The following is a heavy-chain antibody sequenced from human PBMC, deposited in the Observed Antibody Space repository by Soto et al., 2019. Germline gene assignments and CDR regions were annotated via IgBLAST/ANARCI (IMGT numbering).Heavy chain of an antibody. V-gene: IGHV4-31*03. CDR1: GGSISSGGYY. J-gene: IGHJ4*02. CDR3: ARDERSGRFDF. D-gene: IGHD3-3*01. Sequence: PSETLSLTCTVSGGSISSGGYYWSWIRQHPGKGLEWIGYIYYSGSTYYNPSLKSRVTLSVDTSKNQFSLKLSSVTAADTAVYYCARDERSGRFDFWGQGTLVTVSS. CDR2: IYYSGST.